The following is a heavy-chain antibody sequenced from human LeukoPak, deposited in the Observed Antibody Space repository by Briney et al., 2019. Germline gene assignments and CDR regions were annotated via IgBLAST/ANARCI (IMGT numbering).Heavy chain of an antibody. CDR3: AGEPAPFRSGWYWIH. V-gene: IGHV3-30*03. CDR1: GFTFSNFG. D-gene: IGHD6-19*01. Sequence: RPGGSLRLSCAASGFTFSNFGMHWVRQAPGKGLEWVAVVAHDGSISYFADSAKGRFTISRDNSKNTLYLQMNKLRVEDTAVYYCAGEPAPFRSGWYWIHWGQGTLVTVSS. CDR2: VAHDGSIS. J-gene: IGHJ4*02.